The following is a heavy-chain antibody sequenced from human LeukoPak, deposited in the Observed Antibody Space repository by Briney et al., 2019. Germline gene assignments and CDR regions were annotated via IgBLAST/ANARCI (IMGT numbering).Heavy chain of an antibody. CDR3: ARRRDSSAYYYFDY. J-gene: IGHJ4*02. CDR2: LKWNGDNI. V-gene: IGHV3-20*04. Sequence: GGSLRLSCAASGFTFSSYSMTWVRQAPGKGLEWVSGLKWNGDNIRYADSVKGRFTISRDNAKSSLYLQMNSLRAEDTALYYCARRRDSSAYYYFDYWGQGTLVTVSS. D-gene: IGHD3-22*01. CDR1: GFTFSSYS.